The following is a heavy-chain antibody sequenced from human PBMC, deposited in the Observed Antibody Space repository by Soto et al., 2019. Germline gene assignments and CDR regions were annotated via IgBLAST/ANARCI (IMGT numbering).Heavy chain of an antibody. CDR3: ASPLLYYDFLKKDNCFDP. CDR1: GFTFSRFS. CDR2: ISSSSSTI. Sequence: GGSLRLSWAASGFTFSRFSINWVRQAPRKGLEWVSYISSSSSTIYYADSVKGRFTISRDNAKNSLYLQMNRLRAEDTAVYYCASPLLYYDFLKKDNCFDPWGQGTLVTVSS. D-gene: IGHD3-9*01. V-gene: IGHV3-48*01. J-gene: IGHJ5*02.